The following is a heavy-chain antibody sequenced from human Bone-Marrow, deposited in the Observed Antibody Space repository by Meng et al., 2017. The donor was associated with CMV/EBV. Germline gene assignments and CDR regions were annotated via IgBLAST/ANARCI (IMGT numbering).Heavy chain of an antibody. D-gene: IGHD1-1*01. V-gene: IGHV3-74*01. J-gene: IGHJ1*01. CDR2: IKTDGNTE. Sequence: GESLKISCVASGFTLNDYGMHWVRQAPGEGLVWVSVIKTDGNTEAYADSVKGRFTISRDNSKNTVYLQMNSLRDEDTAVYYCARGGGTAGLRDFWGRGTLVTVSP. CDR1: GFTLNDYG. CDR3: ARGGGTAGLRDF.